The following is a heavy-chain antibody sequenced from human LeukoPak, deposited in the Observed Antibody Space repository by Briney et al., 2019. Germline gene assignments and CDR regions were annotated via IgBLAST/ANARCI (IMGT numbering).Heavy chain of an antibody. CDR3: AKQQGSRAPGGAFDI. J-gene: IGHJ3*02. CDR2: MNPNSGNT. V-gene: IGHV1-8*03. D-gene: IGHD6-13*01. CDR1: GYTFTGYY. Sequence: GASVKVPCKASGYTFTGYYMHWVRQAPGQGLEWMGWMNPNSGNTGYAQKFQGRVTITRNTSISTAYMELSSLRSEDTAVYYCAKQQGSRAPGGAFDIWGQGTMVTVSS.